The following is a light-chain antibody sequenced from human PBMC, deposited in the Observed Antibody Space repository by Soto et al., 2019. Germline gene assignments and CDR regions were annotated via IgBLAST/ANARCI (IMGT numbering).Light chain of an antibody. CDR1: SGSIASNY. CDR3: QSFHGTTVV. Sequence: NFMLTQPHSVSESPGKTVIISCTGSSGSIASNYVQWYQQRPGSAPTTVIYEDNQRPSGVPDRFSGSIDSSSNSASLTISGLKTEDEADHYCQSFHGTTVVFGGGTKLTVL. CDR2: EDN. J-gene: IGLJ2*01. V-gene: IGLV6-57*02.